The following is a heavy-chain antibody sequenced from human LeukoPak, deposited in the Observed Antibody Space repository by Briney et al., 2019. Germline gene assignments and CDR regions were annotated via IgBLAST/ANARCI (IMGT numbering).Heavy chain of an antibody. J-gene: IGHJ4*02. CDR1: GFPFSTCW. V-gene: IGHV3-7*05. D-gene: IGHD3-10*01. CDR3: ARVGFVRGFDY. Sequence: GGSLRLSCGASGFPFSTCWMSWVRRAQGKGLEWVATIKQDGSEKYYVDSVKGRFTISRDNAKNSLYLQMNSLRAEDTAVYYCARVGFVRGFDYWGQGALVTVSS. CDR2: IKQDGSEK.